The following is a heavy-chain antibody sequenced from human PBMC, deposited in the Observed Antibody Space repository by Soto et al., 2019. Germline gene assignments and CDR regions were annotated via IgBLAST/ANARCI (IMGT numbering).Heavy chain of an antibody. CDR1: GFNFDDYA. V-gene: IGHV3-9*01. CDR2: ISWSSVNL. D-gene: IGHD1-26*01. J-gene: IGHJ2*01. Sequence: EQLVESGGGLVQPGRSLRLSCTASGFNFDDYAMHWVRQAPGKGLEWVSGISWSSVNLGYAGSVKGRFTISRDNSENSLFLQIDSPRTDDTALYFCAKDASGDFDRGYFDLWGRGTLVTVSS. CDR3: AKDASGDFDRGYFDL.